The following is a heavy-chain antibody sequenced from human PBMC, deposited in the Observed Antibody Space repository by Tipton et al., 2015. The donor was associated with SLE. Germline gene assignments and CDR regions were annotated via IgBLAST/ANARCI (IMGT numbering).Heavy chain of an antibody. CDR2: IYYSGTT. V-gene: IGHV4-39*07. J-gene: IGHJ4*02. CDR3: ARRTSGYAPDY. Sequence: TLSLTCTVSGGSISGTSHYWGWIRQSPGKGLEWLGSIYYSGTTYYNPSLKSRVTISVDTSKNQFSLKLSSVTAADTAFYYCARRTSGYAPDYWGQGTLVTVSS. CDR1: GGSISGTSHY. D-gene: IGHD5-12*01.